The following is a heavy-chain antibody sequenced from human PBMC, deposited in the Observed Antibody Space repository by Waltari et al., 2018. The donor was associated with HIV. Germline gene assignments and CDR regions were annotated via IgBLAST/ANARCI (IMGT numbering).Heavy chain of an antibody. D-gene: IGHD2-15*01. CDR2: ISHSGKT. V-gene: IGHV4-34*01. CDR1: EPPFGGYF. Sequence: QVPLRHWGASVLQPSDTRFLTCASYEPPFGGYFWNLIRLSPGGALKWIGEISHSGKTNYNPSLDSRVAISVDPSKNQFSLTLSSLTASDTDIYFCARDKVLLLLRESRGLGEFDLWGQGTQVTVSS. CDR3: ARDKVLLLLRESRGLGEFDL. J-gene: IGHJ3*01.